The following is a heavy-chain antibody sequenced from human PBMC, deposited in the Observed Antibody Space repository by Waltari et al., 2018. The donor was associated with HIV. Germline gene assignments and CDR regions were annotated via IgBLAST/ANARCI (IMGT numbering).Heavy chain of an antibody. D-gene: IGHD2-8*01. CDR3: ASRPTGSDIVLNTPFDP. V-gene: IGHV1-69*04. CDR2: IIPILGIA. Sequence: QVQLVQSGAEVKKPGSSVKVSCKASGGTFSSYAISWVRQAPGQGLEWMGRIIPILGIANYAQKFQGRVTITADKSTSTAYRELSSLRSEDTAVYYCASRPTGSDIVLNTPFDPWGQGTLVTVSS. CDR1: GGTFSSYA. J-gene: IGHJ5*02.